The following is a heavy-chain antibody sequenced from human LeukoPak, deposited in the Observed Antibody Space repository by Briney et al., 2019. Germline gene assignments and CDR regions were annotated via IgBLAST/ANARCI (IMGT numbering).Heavy chain of an antibody. CDR1: GGSISGSSYY. CDR3: VGGGRPYYYYYGMDV. V-gene: IGHV4-39*01. CDR2: IYYSGST. J-gene: IGHJ6*02. Sequence: SETLSLTCTVSGGSISGSSYYWGWIRQPPGKGLEWIGSIYYSGSTYYNPSLKSRVTISVDTSKNQFSLKLSSVTAADTAVYYRVGGGRPYYYYYGMDVWGQGTTVTVSS. D-gene: IGHD2-15*01.